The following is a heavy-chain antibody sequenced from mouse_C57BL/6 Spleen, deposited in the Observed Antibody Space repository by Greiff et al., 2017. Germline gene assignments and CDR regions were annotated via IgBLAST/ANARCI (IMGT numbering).Heavy chain of an antibody. J-gene: IGHJ2*01. D-gene: IGHD1-1*01. V-gene: IGHV14-4*01. CDR3: TITTVVVPFDY. Sequence: EVKLVESGAELVRPGASVKLSCTASGFNIKDDYMHWVKQRPEQGLEWIGWIDPENGDTEYASKFQGKATITADTSSNTAYLQLSSLTSEDTAVYYCTITTVVVPFDYWGQGTTLTVSS. CDR1: GFNIKDDY. CDR2: IDPENGDT.